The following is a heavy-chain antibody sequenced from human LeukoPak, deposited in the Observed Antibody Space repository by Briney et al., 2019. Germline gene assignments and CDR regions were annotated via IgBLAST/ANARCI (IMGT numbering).Heavy chain of an antibody. CDR1: GGSISSSSFH. J-gene: IGHJ3*02. CDR2: IYYSGST. Sequence: ASETLSLTCTVSGGSISSSSFHWSWIRQHPGKGLEWIGYIYYSGSTYYNPSLKSRVTISVDTSKNQFSPKLSSVTAADTAVYYCTYDSSGYSAFDIWGQGTMVTVSS. D-gene: IGHD3-22*01. V-gene: IGHV4-31*06. CDR3: TYDSSGYSAFDI.